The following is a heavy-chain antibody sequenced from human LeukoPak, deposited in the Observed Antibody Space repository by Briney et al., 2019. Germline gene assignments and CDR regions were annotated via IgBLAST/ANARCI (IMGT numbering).Heavy chain of an antibody. CDR3: AKGSLSYCSGRCYYFDY. J-gene: IGHJ4*02. CDR2: ISGSDGGT. Sequence: PGRSLRLSCAASGFTFSSYAMSWVRQAPGKGLEWVSGISGSDGGTYNADSVKGRFTISRDNSKNTLYLQMNSLRAEDAAVYYCAKGSLSYCSGRCYYFDYWGQGTLVTVSS. D-gene: IGHD2-15*01. V-gene: IGHV3-23*01. CDR1: GFTFSSYA.